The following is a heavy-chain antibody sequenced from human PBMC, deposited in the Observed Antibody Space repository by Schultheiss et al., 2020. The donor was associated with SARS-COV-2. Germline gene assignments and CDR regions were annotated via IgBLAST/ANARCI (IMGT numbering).Heavy chain of an antibody. CDR3: ARAHSGTDAFDI. V-gene: IGHV3-74*01. CDR2: INSDGSST. Sequence: GESLKISCAASGFTFSSYWMHWVRQAPGKGLVWVSRINSDGSSTSYADSVKGRFTISRDNAKNTLYLQMNSLRAGDTAVYYCARAHSGTDAFDIWGQGTMVTVSS. CDR1: GFTFSSYW. D-gene: IGHD1-26*01. J-gene: IGHJ3*02.